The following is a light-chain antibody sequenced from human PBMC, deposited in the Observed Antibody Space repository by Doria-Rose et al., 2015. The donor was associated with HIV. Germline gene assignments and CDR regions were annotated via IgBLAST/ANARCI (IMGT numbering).Light chain of an antibody. CDR1: QGIGSD. CDR3: QQYSQWPPYT. J-gene: IGKJ2*01. CDR2: RAS. V-gene: IGKV3-15*01. Sequence: MTQSPATLSVSPGERATLSCRASQGIGSDLAWYQQKPGQAPRLLIYRASIRATGIPPRFTGGGSGTEFTLTISSLQSEDFAVYFCQQYSQWPPYTFGQGTKLEV.